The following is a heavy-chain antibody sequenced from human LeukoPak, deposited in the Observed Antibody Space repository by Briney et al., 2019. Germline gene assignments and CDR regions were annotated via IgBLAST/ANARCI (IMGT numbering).Heavy chain of an antibody. J-gene: IGHJ1*01. D-gene: IGHD3-22*01. Sequence: GGSLRLSCAASGFTVSSNYMSRVRQAPGKGLQWVSVIYSGGSTYYADSVKGRFTISRDNSKNTLYLQMNSLRAEDTAVYYCAKGRDSSGIDQYFQHRGQGTLVTVSS. CDR1: GFTVSSNY. V-gene: IGHV3-53*01. CDR3: AKGRDSSGIDQYFQH. CDR2: IYSGGST.